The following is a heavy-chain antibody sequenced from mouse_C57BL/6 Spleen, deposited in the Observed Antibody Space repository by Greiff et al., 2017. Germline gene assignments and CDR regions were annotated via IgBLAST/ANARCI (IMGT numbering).Heavy chain of an antibody. CDR3: AGGQDSSCYYY. CDR1: GYTFTSYW. V-gene: IGHV1-55*01. J-gene: IGHJ2*01. CDR2: IYPGSGST. Sequence: QVQLQQPGAELVKPGASVKMSCKASGYTFTSYWITWVKQRPGQGLEWIGDIYPGSGSTNYNEKFKSKATLTIATSSSTAYMQLSSLTSEDSAVYYCAGGQDSSCYYYWGQGTTLTGSS. D-gene: IGHD3-2*02.